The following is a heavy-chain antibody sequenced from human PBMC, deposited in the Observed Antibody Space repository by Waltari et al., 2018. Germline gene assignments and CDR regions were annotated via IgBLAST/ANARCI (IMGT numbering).Heavy chain of an antibody. V-gene: IGHV1-69-2*01. Sequence: EVQLVQSGAEVKQPGATVKISCKASGYTFPDYYMHWVQQAPGNGLEWMGRVDPEDGETIYAEKFQGRVTITADTSTDTAYMELSSLRSEDTAVYYCATGLVEMATTPVDYYYYYMDVWGKGTTVTVSS. CDR1: GYTFPDYY. CDR3: ATGLVEMATTPVDYYYYYMDV. CDR2: VDPEDGET. J-gene: IGHJ6*03. D-gene: IGHD2-21*01.